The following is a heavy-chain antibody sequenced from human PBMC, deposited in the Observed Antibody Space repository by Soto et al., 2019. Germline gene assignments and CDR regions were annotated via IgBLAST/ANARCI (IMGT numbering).Heavy chain of an antibody. CDR2: ISSDETIV. Sequence: GALRLSCEGFGYTFRGYGMIWVRQAPGKGLECVSYISSDETIVNYADSVKGRFTISRDSAKNSLFLQMNSLRDEDTAVYYCVRGGGVGTTWGYYWGQGAQVTVSS. J-gene: IGHJ4*02. V-gene: IGHV3-48*02. D-gene: IGHD1-26*01. CDR3: VRGGGVGTTWGYY. CDR1: GYTFRGYG.